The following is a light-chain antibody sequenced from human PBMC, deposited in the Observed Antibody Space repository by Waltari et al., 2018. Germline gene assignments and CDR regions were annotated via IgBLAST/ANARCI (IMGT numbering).Light chain of an antibody. CDR3: QTWGAGIRV. CDR1: SGHSTYP. CDR2: VNGDGSH. J-gene: IGLJ1*01. V-gene: IGLV4-69*01. Sequence: QPVLTQSPSASASLGASVKLTCTLSSGHSTYPIASHQQQPEKGPRFLMKVNGDGSHTKGDGIPDRFSVSSSGAERYLTISVLQSDDEADYYCQTWGAGIRVFGTGTKVTVL.